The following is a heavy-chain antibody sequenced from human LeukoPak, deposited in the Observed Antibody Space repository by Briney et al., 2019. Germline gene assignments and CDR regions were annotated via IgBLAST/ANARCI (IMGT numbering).Heavy chain of an antibody. CDR2: IWYDGSNK. CDR3: ARASWGYDFDS. Sequence: GGSLRLSCAASGFTFSSYGMHWVRQAPGKGLEWVAVIWYDGSNKYYADSVKGRFTISRDNSKNTLYLQMNNLRVDDTAVYYCARASWGYDFDSWGLGTLVAVSS. CDR1: GFTFSSYG. V-gene: IGHV3-33*01. J-gene: IGHJ4*02. D-gene: IGHD7-27*01.